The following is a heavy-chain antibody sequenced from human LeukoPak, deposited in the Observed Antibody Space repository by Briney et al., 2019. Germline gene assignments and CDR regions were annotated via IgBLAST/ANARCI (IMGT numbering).Heavy chain of an antibody. CDR1: GYSFTSYW. J-gene: IGHJ4*02. CDR2: IYPGDSDT. CDR3: VSPGYCSSTSCYTGVDY. D-gene: IGHD2-2*02. Sequence: GESLKISCKGSGYSFTSYWIGWVRQMPGKGLEWMGIIYPGDSDTRYSPSFQGRVTISADKSISTAYLQWSSLKASDTAMYYCVSPGYCSSTSCYTGVDYWGQGTLVTVSS. V-gene: IGHV5-51*01.